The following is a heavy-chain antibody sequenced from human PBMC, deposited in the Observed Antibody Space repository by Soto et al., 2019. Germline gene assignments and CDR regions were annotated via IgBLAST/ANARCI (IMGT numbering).Heavy chain of an antibody. V-gene: IGHV3-23*01. Sequence: GSLRLSCAASGFTFSSYAMSWVRQAPGKGLQWVSAVSGRGDSTYYADSVKGQFTISRDNSKSTLFLQMNSLRAEDTAVYYCAKYIKDNYYGMDVWGQGTTVTVSS. J-gene: IGHJ6*02. CDR1: GFTFSSYA. CDR2: VSGRGDST. CDR3: AKYIKDNYYGMDV. D-gene: IGHD2-15*01.